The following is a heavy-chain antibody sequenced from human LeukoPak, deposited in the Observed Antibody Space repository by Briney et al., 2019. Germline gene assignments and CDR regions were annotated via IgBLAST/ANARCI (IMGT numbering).Heavy chain of an antibody. V-gene: IGHV1-2*02. CDR3: ARWAFGDGDYFHFDY. J-gene: IGHJ4*02. D-gene: IGHD4-17*01. CDR2: INPDTGGT. Sequence: ASVKVSCKTSGYAFTGYYIHWVRQAHGQGLEWMGWINPDTGGTNYAQSFQGRVTMTRDTSISTAYMELSRLKSDDTAVYYCARWAFGDGDYFHFDYWGQGTLVTVSS. CDR1: GYAFTGYY.